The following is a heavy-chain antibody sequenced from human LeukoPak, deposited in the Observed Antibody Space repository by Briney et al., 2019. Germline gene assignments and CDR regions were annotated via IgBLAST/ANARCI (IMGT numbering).Heavy chain of an antibody. CDR1: GYSFTSYW. CDR2: IYPGDSET. D-gene: IGHD4-23*01. V-gene: IGHV5-51*01. J-gene: IGHJ4*02. Sequence: KNGESLKISCKGSGYSFTSYWIGWVRQMPGKGLEWMGIIYPGDSETRYSPSFQGQVTISADKSISTAYLQWSSLKASDTAMYYCARTTDPHDYGANAYWGQGTLVTVSS. CDR3: ARTTDPHDYGANAY.